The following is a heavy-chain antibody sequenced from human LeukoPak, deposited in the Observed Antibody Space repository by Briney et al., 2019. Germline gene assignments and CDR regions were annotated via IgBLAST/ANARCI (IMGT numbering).Heavy chain of an antibody. V-gene: IGHV1-2*04. Sequence: GAPVKVSCKASGYTFTGYYMHWVRQAPGQGLEWMGWINPNSGGTNYAQKFQGWVTMTRDTSISTAYMELSRLRSDDTAVYYCARGTVVVPAAPPSGGFDPWGQGTLVTVSS. CDR2: INPNSGGT. CDR1: GYTFTGYY. D-gene: IGHD2-2*01. J-gene: IGHJ5*02. CDR3: ARGTVVVPAAPPSGGFDP.